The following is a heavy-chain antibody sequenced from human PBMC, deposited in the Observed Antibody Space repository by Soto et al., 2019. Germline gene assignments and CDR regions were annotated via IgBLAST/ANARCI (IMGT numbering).Heavy chain of an antibody. D-gene: IGHD3-10*01. CDR1: GFTFDDYG. CDR3: ARSGEFSASDYFGF. CDR2: ISWNSGRI. J-gene: IGHJ4*02. V-gene: IGHV3-9*01. Sequence: EVQLVQYGGGWVQPGRSLRLSCGASGFTFDDYGMHWVRQAPGKCLEWVSSISWNSGRIGYADSVKGRFTISRDNVKNSLYLQMKSLRAEDTALYYWARSGEFSASDYFGFWGQGTLVTVSS.